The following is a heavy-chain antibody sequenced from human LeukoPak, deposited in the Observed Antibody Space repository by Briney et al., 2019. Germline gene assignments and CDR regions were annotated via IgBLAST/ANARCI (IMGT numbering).Heavy chain of an antibody. D-gene: IGHD6-13*01. CDR2: ISYDGSNK. CDR3: TRSHARSSSLGTGFDY. CDR1: GFTFSSYS. J-gene: IGHJ4*02. V-gene: IGHV3-30*03. Sequence: PGGSLRLSCAASGFTFSSYSMHWVRQAPGKGLEWVAVISYDGSNKYYADSVKGRFTISRDNSKNTVFLQMTSLRVEDTAVYYCTRSHARSSSLGTGFDYWGQGTLVTVSS.